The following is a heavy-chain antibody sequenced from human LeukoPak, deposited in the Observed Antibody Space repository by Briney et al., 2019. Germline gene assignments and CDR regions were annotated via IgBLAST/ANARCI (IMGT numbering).Heavy chain of an antibody. CDR2: ISYDGSNK. J-gene: IGHJ5*02. CDR1: GFTFSSYA. Sequence: GGALRLSCAASGFTFSSYAMHWVRQAPGKGLEGVAVISYDGSNKYYADSVKGRFTISRDNSKNTLYLQMNSLRAEDTAVYYCARESSRSPSARSVVTAPNWFDPWGQGTLVTVSS. D-gene: IGHD2-21*02. CDR3: ARESSRSPSARSVVTAPNWFDP. V-gene: IGHV3-30-3*01.